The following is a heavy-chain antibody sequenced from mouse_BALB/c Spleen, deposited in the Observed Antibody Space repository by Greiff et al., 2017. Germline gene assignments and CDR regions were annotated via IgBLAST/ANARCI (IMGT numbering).Heavy chain of an antibody. V-gene: IGHV5-17*02. Sequence: EVQLVESGGGLVQPGGSRKLSCAASGFTFSSFGMHWVRQAPEKGLEWVAYISSGSSTIYYADTVKGRFTISRDNPKNTLFLQMTSLRSEDTAMYYCAAGTGFYAMDYWGQGTSVTVSS. CDR1: GFTFSSFG. CDR3: AAGTGFYAMDY. CDR2: ISSGSSTI. D-gene: IGHD4-1*01. J-gene: IGHJ4*01.